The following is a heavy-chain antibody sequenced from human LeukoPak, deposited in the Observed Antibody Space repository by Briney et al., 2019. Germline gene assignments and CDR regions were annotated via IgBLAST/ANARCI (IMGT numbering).Heavy chain of an antibody. CDR2: IVVGSGNI. D-gene: IGHD3-10*01. J-gene: IGHJ6*04. Sequence: SVKVSCKASGFTFTSSAVQWVRQARGQRLEWIGWIVVGSGNINYAQKFQERVTITRDMSTSTAYMELSSLRPEDTAVYYCAAATRSGSYYHGPYGMDVWGKETTITVSS. CDR1: GFTFTSSA. CDR3: AAATRSGSYYHGPYGMDV. V-gene: IGHV1-58*01.